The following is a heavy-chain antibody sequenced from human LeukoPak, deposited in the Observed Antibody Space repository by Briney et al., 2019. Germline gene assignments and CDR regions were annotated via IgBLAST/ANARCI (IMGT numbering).Heavy chain of an antibody. CDR2: INPNSGGT. CDR1: GYTFTGYY. Sequence: GASVKVSCKASGYTFTGYYVHWVRQAPGQGLEWMGWINPNSGGTNYAQKFQDRVTMTRDTSISTTYMELSRLKSDDTAFYYCATSRRGLAFDIWGQGTMVTVSS. V-gene: IGHV1-2*02. D-gene: IGHD3-10*01. J-gene: IGHJ3*02. CDR3: ATSRRGLAFDI.